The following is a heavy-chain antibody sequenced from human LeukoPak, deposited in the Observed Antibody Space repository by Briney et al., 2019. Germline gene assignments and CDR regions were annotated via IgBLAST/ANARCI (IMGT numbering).Heavy chain of an antibody. Sequence: PSQTLSLTCAVSGGSISSGGYSWSWIRQPPGKGLEWIGYIYHSGSTYYNPSLKSRVTISVDRSKNQFSLKLSSVTAADTAVYYCAGADYDFWSGYYTDYYYGMDVWGQGTTVTVSS. J-gene: IGHJ6*02. CDR2: IYHSGST. CDR1: GGSISSGGYS. D-gene: IGHD3-3*01. CDR3: AGADYDFWSGYYTDYYYGMDV. V-gene: IGHV4-30-2*01.